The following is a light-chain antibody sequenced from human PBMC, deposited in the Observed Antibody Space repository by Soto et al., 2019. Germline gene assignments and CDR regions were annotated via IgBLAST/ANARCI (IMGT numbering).Light chain of an antibody. J-gene: IGLJ1*01. V-gene: IGLV2-14*01. Sequence: QSALTQPASVSGSPGQSITISCTGTSSDVGAYDHVSWYQQHPGKAPKLLIYEVTHRPSGVSNRFSGSKSGNTASLTISGLQAEDEADYYCSSYTTSLIEVFGTGTKGTVL. CDR2: EVT. CDR3: SSYTTSLIEV. CDR1: SSDVGAYDH.